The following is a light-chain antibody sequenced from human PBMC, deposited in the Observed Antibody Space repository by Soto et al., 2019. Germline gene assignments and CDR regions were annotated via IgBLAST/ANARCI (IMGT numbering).Light chain of an antibody. CDR2: DAS. Sequence: DSQMTQSPSSLSASAGDRVTITCQASQDITNYLNWYRQIPGKAPKLLIYDASNSETGVPSRLSGSGSGTHFTFTISRLQAEDIATYYCQQYDKLPPDTFGQGTKMEI. CDR1: QDITNY. CDR3: QQYDKLPPDT. J-gene: IGKJ2*01. V-gene: IGKV1-33*01.